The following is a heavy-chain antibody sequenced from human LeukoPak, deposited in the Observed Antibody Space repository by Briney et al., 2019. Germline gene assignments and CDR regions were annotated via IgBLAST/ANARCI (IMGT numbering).Heavy chain of an antibody. V-gene: IGHV3-23*01. CDR3: ARESIVGLTPFLHT. CDR2: LTSGGST. Sequence: GGSLRLSCEASGFTFSSYAISWVRQAPGKGLEWVSALTSGGSTFYADSVKGRFTISRDNSKNTLSLQMNSLRAEDTAVYYCARESIVGLTPFLHTWGQGTMVTVSS. J-gene: IGHJ3*02. CDR1: GFTFSSYA. D-gene: IGHD1-26*01.